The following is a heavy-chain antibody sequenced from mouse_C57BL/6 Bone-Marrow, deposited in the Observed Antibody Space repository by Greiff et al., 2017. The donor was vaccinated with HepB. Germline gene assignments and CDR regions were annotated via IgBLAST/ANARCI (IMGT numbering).Heavy chain of an antibody. CDR1: GYTFTSYG. CDR3: ARSANWEGAY. Sequence: VQRVESGAELARPGASVKLSCKASGYTFTSYGISWVKQRTGQGLEWIGEIYPRSGNTYYNEKFKGKATLTADKSSSTAYMELRSLTSEDSAVYFCARSANWEGAYWGQGTLVTVSA. CDR2: IYPRSGNT. D-gene: IGHD4-1*01. J-gene: IGHJ3*01. V-gene: IGHV1-81*01.